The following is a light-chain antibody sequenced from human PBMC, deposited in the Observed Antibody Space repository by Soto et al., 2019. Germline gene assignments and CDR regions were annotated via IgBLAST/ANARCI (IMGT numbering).Light chain of an antibody. CDR1: SSDVGTYNF. V-gene: IGLV2-14*01. CDR3: SSYSSTSTPWV. CDR2: EVS. Sequence: QSALTQPASVSGSPGQSITISCTGTSSDVGTYNFVSWYQQHPGKAPKLMIYEVSSRPSGVSNRFSGSKSGNTASLTISGLQAEDEDDYYCSSYSSTSTPWVFGGGTQLTVL. J-gene: IGLJ3*02.